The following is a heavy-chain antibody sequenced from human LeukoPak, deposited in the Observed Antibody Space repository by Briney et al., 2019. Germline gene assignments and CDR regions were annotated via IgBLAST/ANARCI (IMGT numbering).Heavy chain of an antibody. V-gene: IGHV3-30*18. D-gene: IGHD2-21*01. Sequence: GGSLRLSCAASGFTSSSYGMHWVRQAPGKGLEWVAVISYDGSNKYYADSVKGRFTISRDNSKNTLYLQMNSLRAEDTAVYYCAKLVVRQWPEDYWGQGTLVTVSS. CDR3: AKLVVRQWPEDY. CDR2: ISYDGSNK. J-gene: IGHJ4*02. CDR1: GFTSSSYG.